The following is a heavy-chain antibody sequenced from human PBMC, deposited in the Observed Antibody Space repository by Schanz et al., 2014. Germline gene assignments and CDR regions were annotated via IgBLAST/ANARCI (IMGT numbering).Heavy chain of an antibody. CDR2: ISHDGHRD. D-gene: IGHD1-1*01. CDR1: GFTFSSYG. Sequence: QVQLVESGGGVVQPGRSLRLSCAASGFTFSSYGMHWVRQSPGKGLEWVAQISHDGHRDFYADSVKGRFTISRDNAKSSLHLQMNSLRADDTAVYYCARDGVAATTDFEYWGQGALVTVSS. J-gene: IGHJ4*02. CDR3: ARDGVAATTDFEY. V-gene: IGHV3-30*03.